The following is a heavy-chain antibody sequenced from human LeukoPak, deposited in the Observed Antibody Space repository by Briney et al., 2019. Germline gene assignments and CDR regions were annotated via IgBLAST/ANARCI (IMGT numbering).Heavy chain of an antibody. Sequence: AAGKVSCKASGYTFTSYDMNWVRQATGRGVEWMGWMDLSSGNTGYAQKFQGGVTMTRNTSIRTAYMELSSLRSEDTAVYYCARGVGSSWYGEYYYYYYYMDVWGKGTPVTVSS. CDR1: GYTFTSYD. D-gene: IGHD6-13*01. CDR3: ARGVGSSWYGEYYYYYYYMDV. CDR2: MDLSSGNT. V-gene: IGHV1-8*01. J-gene: IGHJ6*03.